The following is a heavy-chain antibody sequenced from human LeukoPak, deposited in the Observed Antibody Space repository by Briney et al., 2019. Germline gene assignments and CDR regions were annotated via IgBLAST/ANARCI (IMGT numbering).Heavy chain of an antibody. CDR2: INPNSGGT. Sequence: VKVSCKASGYTFTGYYMHWVRQAPGQGLEWMGWINPNSGGTNYAQKFQGRVTMTRDTSTGTVYMELSSLRSEDTAVYYCARDGGATTGTPYYYGLDVWGQGTTVTVSS. D-gene: IGHD1-26*01. J-gene: IGHJ6*02. CDR1: GYTFTGYY. V-gene: IGHV1-2*02. CDR3: ARDGGATTGTPYYYGLDV.